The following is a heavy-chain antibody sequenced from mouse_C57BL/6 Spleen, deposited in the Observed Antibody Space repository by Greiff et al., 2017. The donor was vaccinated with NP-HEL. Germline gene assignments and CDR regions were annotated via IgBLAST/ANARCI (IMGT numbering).Heavy chain of an antibody. J-gene: IGHJ2*01. V-gene: IGHV1-80*01. D-gene: IGHD6-1*01. CDR2: IYPGDGDT. CDR1: GYAFSSYW. Sequence: VKLQQSGAELVKPGASVKISCKASGYAFSSYWMNWVKQRPGKGLEWIGQIYPGDGDTNYNGKFKGKATLTADKSSSTAYMQLSSLTSEDSAVYFCARVEASYAVGGYWGQGTTLTVSS. CDR3: ARVEASYAVGGY.